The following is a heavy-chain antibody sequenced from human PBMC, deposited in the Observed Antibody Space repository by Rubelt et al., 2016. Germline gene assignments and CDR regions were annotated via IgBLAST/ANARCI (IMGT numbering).Heavy chain of an antibody. D-gene: IGHD6-13*01. CDR1: GYTFTSYG. J-gene: IGHJ5*02. V-gene: IGHV1-18*01. Sequence: QVQLVQSGAEVKKPGASVKVSCKASGYTFTSYGISWVRQAPGQGLEWMGWISAYNGNTNYAQKLQGRVTMTTDTSTSTAYMELRSLRSDDTAGYYCASMYSSSWYRGWFDPWGQGTLVTVSS. CDR3: ASMYSSSWYRGWFDP. CDR2: ISAYNGNT.